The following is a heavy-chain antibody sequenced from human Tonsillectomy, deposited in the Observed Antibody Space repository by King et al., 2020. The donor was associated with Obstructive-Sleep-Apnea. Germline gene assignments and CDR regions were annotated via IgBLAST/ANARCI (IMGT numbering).Heavy chain of an antibody. Sequence: VQLQESGPGLVKPSETLSLTCTVSGYSISSGYYWGWLRQPPGKGLEWIGSIYHSGSTYYNPSLKSRVTISVDTSKNQFSLKLSSVTAADTAVYYCARDYYYDSSGYYVDYWGQGTLVTVSS. CDR3: ARDYYYDSSGYYVDY. V-gene: IGHV4-38-2*02. D-gene: IGHD3-22*01. CDR1: GYSISSGYY. J-gene: IGHJ4*02. CDR2: IYHSGST.